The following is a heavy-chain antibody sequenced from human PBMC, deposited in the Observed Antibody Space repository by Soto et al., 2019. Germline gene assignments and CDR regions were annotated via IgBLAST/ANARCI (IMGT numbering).Heavy chain of an antibody. Sequence: PSETLSLTCTVSDGSISSYYWSWIRQPPGKGLEWIGYIYGTGTTNYSPSLTNRVTISVDMSKNQFSLSLSSVTAADTAVYYCAGFSSGTYLFDLWGQGTPVTVSS. CDR2: IYGTGTT. V-gene: IGHV4-59*01. CDR3: AGFSSGTYLFDL. CDR1: DGSISSYY. J-gene: IGHJ5*02. D-gene: IGHD1-26*01.